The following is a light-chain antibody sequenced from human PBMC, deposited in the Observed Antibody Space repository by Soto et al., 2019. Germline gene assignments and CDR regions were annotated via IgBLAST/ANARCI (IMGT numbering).Light chain of an antibody. V-gene: IGKV1-9*01. Sequence: DIQLTQSPSFLSSSVVERFTITCRASQGISSYLAWYQQKPGKAPKLLIYDASSLQSGVPSRFSGSGSGTEFALTISSLQPDDFATYYCQQYNTYSWTFGPGTKVDIK. CDR3: QQYNTYSWT. CDR2: DAS. CDR1: QGISSY. J-gene: IGKJ1*01.